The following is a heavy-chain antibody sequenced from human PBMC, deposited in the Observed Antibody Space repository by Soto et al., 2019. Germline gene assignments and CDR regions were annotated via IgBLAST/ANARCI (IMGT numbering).Heavy chain of an antibody. CDR3: AKDRYSSSSPYFDY. J-gene: IGHJ4*02. D-gene: IGHD6-6*01. CDR2: ISGSGGST. V-gene: IGHV3-23*01. CDR1: GFTFSSYA. Sequence: GGSLRLSCAASGFTFSSYAMSWVRQATGKGLEWVSGISGSGGSTYYADSVKGRFTISRDNSKNTLYLQMNSLKAEDTAVYYCAKDRYSSSSPYFDYWGQGTLVTVSS.